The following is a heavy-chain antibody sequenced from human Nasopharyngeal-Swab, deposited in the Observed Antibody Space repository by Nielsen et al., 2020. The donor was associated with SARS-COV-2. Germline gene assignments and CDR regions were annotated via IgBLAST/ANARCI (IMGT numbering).Heavy chain of an antibody. CDR1: GYTFTSYG. Sequence: ASVKVSCKASGYTFTSYGISWVRQAPGQGLEWMGWISTDNGNTNYAQKLQGRVTMTTDTPTSTAYMELRSLRSDDTAVYYCATSRAYTGAGSYGDALDVWGQGTMVTVSS. CDR3: ATSRAYTGAGSYGDALDV. CDR2: ISTDNGNT. J-gene: IGHJ3*01. V-gene: IGHV1-18*01. D-gene: IGHD5-18*01.